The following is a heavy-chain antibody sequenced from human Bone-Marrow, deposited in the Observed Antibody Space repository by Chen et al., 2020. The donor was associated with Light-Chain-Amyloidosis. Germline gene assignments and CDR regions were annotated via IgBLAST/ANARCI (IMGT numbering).Heavy chain of an antibody. CDR1: GFSFGAYG. V-gene: IGHV3-30*02. CDR2: IRFDGSET. Sequence: QVQLVESGGDVVQPGGSLRLSCAASGFSFGAYGMHWVRQAPGKGLEWVATIRFDGSETYYAYSVQGRFTISRDDSDNTLYLQMNSLRGEDTAVYYCATPPRAYTNGPIHYWGQGTLLTVSS. D-gene: IGHD5-18*01. CDR3: ATPPRAYTNGPIHY. J-gene: IGHJ4*02.